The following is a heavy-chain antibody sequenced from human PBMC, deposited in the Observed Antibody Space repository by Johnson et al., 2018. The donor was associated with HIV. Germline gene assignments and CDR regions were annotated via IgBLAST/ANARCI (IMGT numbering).Heavy chain of an antibody. V-gene: IGHV3-43*01. J-gene: IGHJ3*02. CDR3: ATGAFDWLGDAFDI. Sequence: VQLVESGGVVVQPGGSLRLSCAASGFTFDDYTMHWVRQAPGKGLEWVSLISWDGGSTYYADSVKGRFTISRDNSKNTLYLQMNSLRAEDTAVYYCATGAFDWLGDAFDIWGQGTMVTVSS. D-gene: IGHD3-9*01. CDR1: GFTFDDYT. CDR2: ISWDGGST.